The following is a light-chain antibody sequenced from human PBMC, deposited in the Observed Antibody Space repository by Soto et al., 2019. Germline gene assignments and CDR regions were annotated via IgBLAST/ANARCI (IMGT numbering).Light chain of an antibody. CDR3: CSYASSSTYV. CDR2: EGT. J-gene: IGLJ1*01. CDR1: SSDVGSYNL. V-gene: IGLV2-23*01. Sequence: QSALTQPASVSGSPGQSITISCTGTSSDVGSYNLVSWYQQHPGKAPKLMIYEGTKRPSGVSDRFSGSRSGNTASLTISGLQAEDEADYYCCSYASSSTYVFGTGTNHRP.